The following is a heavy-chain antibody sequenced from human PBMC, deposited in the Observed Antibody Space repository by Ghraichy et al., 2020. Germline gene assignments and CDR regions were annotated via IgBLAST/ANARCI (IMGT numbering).Heavy chain of an antibody. CDR2: INHGGST. V-gene: IGHV4-34*01. CDR3: ARATIGDGLDV. Sequence: SETLSLTCAVYGGSFSDYYWTWIRKPPGKGLEWIGEINHGGSTHYNPSLKSRVTISLHTSKNQFSLKLSSVTAADTALYYCARATIGDGLDVWGQGTTVTVSS. J-gene: IGHJ6*02. CDR1: GGSFSDYY. D-gene: IGHD3-16*01.